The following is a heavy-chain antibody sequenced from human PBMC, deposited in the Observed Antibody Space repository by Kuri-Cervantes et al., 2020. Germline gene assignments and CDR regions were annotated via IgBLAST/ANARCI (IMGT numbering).Heavy chain of an antibody. V-gene: IGHV3-66*01. Sequence: GGSLTLSCTVSGFTVSRSYMNWIRQVPGKGLEWVAVIHDGGSTYYTDSVKGRFTISRDTAKNSLSLQMNILRDADTAVYYCARVLGNDFWTPQRDGWFDLWGQGTLVTVSS. CDR3: ARVLGNDFWTPQRDGWFDL. J-gene: IGHJ5*02. D-gene: IGHD3-3*01. CDR2: IHDGGST. CDR1: GFTVSRSY.